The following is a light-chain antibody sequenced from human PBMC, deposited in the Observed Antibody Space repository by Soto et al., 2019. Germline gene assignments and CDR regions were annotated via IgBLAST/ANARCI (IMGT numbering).Light chain of an antibody. V-gene: IGKV3-15*01. J-gene: IGKJ1*01. CDR2: GAS. Sequence: VMTQSPAILSVSPGERATLSCRASQSVSTNVAWYQQKPGQTPRLLIYGASTRATGIPARFSGSWSGTEFTLTISSLQSEDFAVYYCQQYNNWPRTWTFGQGTKVDIK. CDR3: QQYNNWPRTWT. CDR1: QSVSTN.